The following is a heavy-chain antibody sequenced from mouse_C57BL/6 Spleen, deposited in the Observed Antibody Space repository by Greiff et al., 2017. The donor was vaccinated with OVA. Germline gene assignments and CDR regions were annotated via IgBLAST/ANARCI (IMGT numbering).Heavy chain of an antibody. D-gene: IGHD4-1*01. CDR2: INPGSGGT. CDR3: ARGGDWDVGGGY. CDR1: GYAFTNYL. V-gene: IGHV1-54*01. J-gene: IGHJ2*01. Sequence: VQLQQSGAELVRPGTSVKVSCKASGYAFTNYLIEWVKQRPGQGLEWIGVINPGSGGTNYNEKFKGKATLTADKSSSTAYMQLSSLTSEDSAVYFCARGGDWDVGGGYWGQGTTLTVSS.